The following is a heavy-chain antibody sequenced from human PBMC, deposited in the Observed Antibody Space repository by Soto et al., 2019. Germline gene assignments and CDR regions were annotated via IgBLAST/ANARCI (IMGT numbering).Heavy chain of an antibody. J-gene: IGHJ3*02. V-gene: IGHV3-30*18. CDR1: GFTFSSYG. CDR3: AKDRGGKRRVDTAMAAFDI. D-gene: IGHD5-18*01. Sequence: GGSLRLSCAASGFTFSSYGMHWVRQAPGKGLEWVAVISYDGSNKYYADSVKGRFTISRDNSKNTLYLQMNSLRAEDTAVYYCAKDRGGKRRVDTAMAAFDIWGQGTMVTVSS. CDR2: ISYDGSNK.